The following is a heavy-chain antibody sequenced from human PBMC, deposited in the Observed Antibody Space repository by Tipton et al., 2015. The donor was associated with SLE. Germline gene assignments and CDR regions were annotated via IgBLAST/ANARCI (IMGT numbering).Heavy chain of an antibody. Sequence: QLVQSGAEVKKPGASVKVSCKASGYTFTSYWIGWVRQMPGKGLEWMGIIYPGDSDTRYSPSFQGQVTISADKSISTAYLQWSSLKASDTAMYYCARHETPMVTAPFDYWGQGTLVTVSS. CDR1: GYTFTSYW. CDR2: IYPGDSDT. D-gene: IGHD3-10*01. V-gene: IGHV5-51*01. J-gene: IGHJ4*02. CDR3: ARHETPMVTAPFDY.